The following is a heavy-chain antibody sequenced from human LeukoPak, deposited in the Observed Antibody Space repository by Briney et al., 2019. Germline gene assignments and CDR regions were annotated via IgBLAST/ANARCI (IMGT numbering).Heavy chain of an antibody. CDR2: ISSSSSTI. D-gene: IGHD3-10*01. J-gene: IGHJ4*02. CDR3: ARYVSGHYFDY. CDR1: GFTFSSYS. Sequence: PGGSLRLSCAASGFTFSSYSMNWVRQAPGKGLEWVSYISSSSSTIYYADSVKGRFTISRDNAKNSLYLQMNSLRAEDTAVYYCARYVSGHYFDYWGQGTLVTVSS. V-gene: IGHV3-48*04.